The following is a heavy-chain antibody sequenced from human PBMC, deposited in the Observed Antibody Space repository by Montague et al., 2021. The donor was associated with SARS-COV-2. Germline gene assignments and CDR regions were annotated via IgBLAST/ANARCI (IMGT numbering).Heavy chain of an antibody. Sequence: SETLSLTCTVSGSSISSYYWSWIRQPPGKGLEWIGCIYYSGSTNYNPSLKSRVTISVDTSKNQFSLKLSSVTAADTAVYYCARAGSGSYSFYYYYGMGVWGQGTTVTVSS. D-gene: IGHD3-10*01. CDR2: IYYSGST. V-gene: IGHV4-59*08. J-gene: IGHJ6*02. CDR1: GSSISSYY. CDR3: ARAGSGSYSFYYYYGMGV.